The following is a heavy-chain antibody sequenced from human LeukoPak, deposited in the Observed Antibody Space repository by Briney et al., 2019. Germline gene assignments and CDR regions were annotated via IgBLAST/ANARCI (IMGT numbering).Heavy chain of an antibody. CDR2: TYYRSKWYN. CDR1: GDSVSSNSAA. V-gene: IGHV6-1*01. J-gene: IGHJ5*02. D-gene: IGHD6-13*01. Sequence: SQTLSLTCAISGDSVSSNSAAWNWIRQSPSRGLEWLGRTYYRSKWYNDYAVSMKSRITINPDTFKNQFSLKLSSVTAADTAVYYCARDSSSWLYNWFDPWGQGTLVTVSS. CDR3: ARDSSSWLYNWFDP.